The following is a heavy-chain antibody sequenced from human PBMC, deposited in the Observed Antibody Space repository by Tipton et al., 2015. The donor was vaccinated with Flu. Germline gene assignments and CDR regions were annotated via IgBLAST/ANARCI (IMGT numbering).Heavy chain of an antibody. D-gene: IGHD6-19*01. J-gene: IGHJ1*01. CDR3: ARDTGRYGSGRSPSFQL. Sequence: TLSLTCTVSGTSISSGGYFWSWIRQLPGKGLEWIGYIYYSGSTSYNPSLKSRATLSVDTSKNQFSLNLNSMTVADTAVYYCARDTGRYGSGRSPSFQLWGQGTLVTVSS. CDR2: IYYSGST. CDR1: GTSISSGGYF. V-gene: IGHV4-30-4*01.